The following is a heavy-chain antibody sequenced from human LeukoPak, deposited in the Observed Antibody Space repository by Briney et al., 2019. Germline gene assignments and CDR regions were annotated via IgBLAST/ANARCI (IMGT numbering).Heavy chain of an antibody. V-gene: IGHV3-30*01. CDR2: ISYDGSNK. D-gene: IGHD3-22*01. CDR1: GFTFSSYA. J-gene: IGHJ4*02. CDR3: ARDRKPDSSGYYYGY. Sequence: GGSLRLSCAASGFTFSSYAMHWVRQAPGKGLEWVAVISYDGSNKYYADSVKGRFTIPRDNSKNTLYLQMNSLRAEDTAVYYCARDRKPDSSGYYYGYWGQGTLVTVSS.